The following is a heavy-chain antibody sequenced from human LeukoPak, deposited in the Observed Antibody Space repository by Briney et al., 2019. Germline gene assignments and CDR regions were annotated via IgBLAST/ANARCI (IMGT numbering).Heavy chain of an antibody. V-gene: IGHV3-21*01. D-gene: IGHD1-26*01. Sequence: GGSLRLSCAASGFSFVNYHMDWVRQAPGKGLEWISSISSSSRYIYYGDSVKGRFIISRDNAKDSLYLQMDSLRAEDTAVYFCAREKYSHLDVGASADFWGQGTLVTVSS. CDR2: ISSSSRYI. CDR3: AREKYSHLDVGASADF. CDR1: GFSFVNYH. J-gene: IGHJ4*02.